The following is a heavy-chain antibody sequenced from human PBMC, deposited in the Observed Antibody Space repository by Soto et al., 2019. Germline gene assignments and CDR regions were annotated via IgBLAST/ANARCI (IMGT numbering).Heavy chain of an antibody. Sequence: NPSETLSLTCAVSGGSISSGGYSWSWIRQPPGKGLEWIGYIYHSGSTYYNPSLKSRVTISVDRSKNQFSLKLSSVTAADTAVYYCATHSLFYYYYGMDVWGQGTTVTVSS. CDR3: ATHSLFYYYYGMDV. J-gene: IGHJ6*02. CDR2: IYHSGST. D-gene: IGHD2-15*01. CDR1: GGSISSGGYS. V-gene: IGHV4-30-2*01.